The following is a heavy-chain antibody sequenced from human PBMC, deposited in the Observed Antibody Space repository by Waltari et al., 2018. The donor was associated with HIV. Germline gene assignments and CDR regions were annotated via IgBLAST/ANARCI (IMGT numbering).Heavy chain of an antibody. CDR2: IKPDGSEG. CDR3: TPTDF. CDR1: GFPFSTYW. V-gene: IGHV3-7*01. J-gene: IGHJ4*02. Sequence: EVQLVESGGGLVQPGGSLRLSCAASGFPFSTYWMSWVRRVPGKGLEGVGNIKPDGSEGYYVDSVKGRFTISRDNTDNSLYLQMNSLKVEDTAIYYCTPTDFWGQGTLVTVSS.